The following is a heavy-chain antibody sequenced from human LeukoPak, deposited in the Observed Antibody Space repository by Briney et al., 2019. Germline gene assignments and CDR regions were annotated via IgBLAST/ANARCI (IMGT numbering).Heavy chain of an antibody. V-gene: IGHV3-33*01. Sequence: GGSLRLSCAASGFTFSSYGMHWVRQAPGKGLEWVAVIWYDGSNKYYADSVKGRFTISRDNSKNTLYLQMNSLRAEDAAVYYCARDPCGGDCYAFDIWGRGTMVTVSS. CDR1: GFTFSSYG. D-gene: IGHD2-21*02. CDR3: ARDPCGGDCYAFDI. CDR2: IWYDGSNK. J-gene: IGHJ3*02.